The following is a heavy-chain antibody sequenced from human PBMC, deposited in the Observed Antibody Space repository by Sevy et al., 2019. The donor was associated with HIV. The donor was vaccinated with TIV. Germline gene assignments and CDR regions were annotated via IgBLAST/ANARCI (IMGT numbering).Heavy chain of an antibody. CDR1: GFTFSSYA. CDR2: ISSNGGST. V-gene: IGHV3-64*01. Sequence: GGSLRFSCAASGFTFSSYAMHWVRQAPGKGLEYVSAISSNGGSTYYANSVKGRFTISRDNSKNTLYLQMGSLRAEDMAVYYCARDRTTDEWDDFWSGYYFYYWGQGTLVTVSS. D-gene: IGHD3-3*01. J-gene: IGHJ4*02. CDR3: ARDRTTDEWDDFWSGYYFYY.